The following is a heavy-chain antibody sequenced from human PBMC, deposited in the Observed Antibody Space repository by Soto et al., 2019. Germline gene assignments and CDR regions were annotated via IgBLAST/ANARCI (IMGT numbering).Heavy chain of an antibody. J-gene: IGHJ3*02. D-gene: IGHD5-18*01. CDR3: ARSGTAMVLDAFDI. CDR2: IIPIFGTA. V-gene: IGHV1-69*13. Sequence: ASVKVSCKASGGTFSSYAISWVRQAPGQGLEWMGGIIPIFGTANYAQKFQGRVTITADESTSTAYMELSSLRSEDTAVYYCARSGTAMVLDAFDIWGQGTMVTVSS. CDR1: GGTFSSYA.